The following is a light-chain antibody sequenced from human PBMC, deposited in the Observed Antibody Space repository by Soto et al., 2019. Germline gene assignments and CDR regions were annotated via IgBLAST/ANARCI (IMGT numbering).Light chain of an antibody. CDR1: KSDIGVYDF. V-gene: IGLV2-8*01. CDR3: KSYACSNTYV. CDR2: EVV. Sequence: QSALTQPPSASGSPGQSVTISCTGTKSDIGVYDFVSWYQHHPGKAPRLIIYEVVQRPSGVPDRFSGSKSGNTASLTVSGLQAADEAYYFCKSYACSNTYVFGSGTKLTVL. J-gene: IGLJ1*01.